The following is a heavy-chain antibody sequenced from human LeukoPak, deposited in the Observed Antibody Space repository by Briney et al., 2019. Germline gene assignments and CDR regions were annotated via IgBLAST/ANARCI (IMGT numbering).Heavy chain of an antibody. CDR3: ARDLRDLRFDP. CDR1: GFTFSSYA. Sequence: GGSLRLSCAASGFTFSSYAMSWIRQAPGKGLEWVSYISSSGSTIYYADSVKGRFTISRDNAKNSLYLQMNSLRAEDTAVYYCARDLRDLRFDPWGQGTLVTVSS. J-gene: IGHJ5*02. CDR2: ISSSGSTI. V-gene: IGHV3-11*01.